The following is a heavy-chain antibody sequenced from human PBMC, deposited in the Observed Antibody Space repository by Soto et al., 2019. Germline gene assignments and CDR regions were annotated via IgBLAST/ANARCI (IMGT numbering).Heavy chain of an antibody. Sequence: QLQLQESGSGLVKPSQTLSLTCAVSGGSINTATHSWSWIRQPPGKGLEWIGYIYHSGSTYYNPSVKSRVTKSRDTSNNHSSLRMSSGTAADQAGYYCARGGGVTTTGDDYWGQGILVTVSS. CDR3: ARGGGVTTTGDDY. J-gene: IGHJ4*02. D-gene: IGHD4-4*01. CDR1: GGSINTATHS. V-gene: IGHV4-30-2*01. CDR2: IYHSGST.